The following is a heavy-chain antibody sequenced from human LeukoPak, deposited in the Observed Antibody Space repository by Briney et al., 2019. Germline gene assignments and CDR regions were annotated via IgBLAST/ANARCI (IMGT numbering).Heavy chain of an antibody. CDR1: GFSFSSYS. V-gene: IGHV3-48*04. J-gene: IGHJ3*02. D-gene: IGHD1-26*01. CDR2: ISSSSSTI. Sequence: GGSLRLSRAASGFSFSSYSMNWVRQAPGQGLEWVSYISSSSSTIYYADSVKGRFTISRDNAKNSLYLQMNSLRADDTAVYYCGGTYYEGVFDIWGQGTMVTVSS. CDR3: GGTYYEGVFDI.